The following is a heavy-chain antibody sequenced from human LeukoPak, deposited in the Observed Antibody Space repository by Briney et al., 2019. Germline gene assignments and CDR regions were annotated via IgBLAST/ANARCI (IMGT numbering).Heavy chain of an antibody. CDR3: ASLTIFGVVIPYYFDY. CDR2: ISGSGGST. D-gene: IGHD3-3*01. J-gene: IGHJ4*02. Sequence: GSLRLSCAASGFTFSSYAMSWVRQAPGKGPEWVSAISGSGGSTYYADSVKGRFTISRDNSKNTLYLQMNSLRAEDTAVYYCASLTIFGVVIPYYFDYWGQGTLVTVSS. CDR1: GFTFSSYA. V-gene: IGHV3-23*01.